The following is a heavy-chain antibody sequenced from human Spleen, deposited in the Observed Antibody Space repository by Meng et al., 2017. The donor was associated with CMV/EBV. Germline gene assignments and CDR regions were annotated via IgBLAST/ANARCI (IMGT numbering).Heavy chain of an antibody. V-gene: IGHV3-74*01. CDR1: GFTFSGFW. CDR2: INSDGSST. J-gene: IGHJ6*02. CDR3: ARVLGDVFFQYGIDV. Sequence: GESLKISCAASGFTFSGFWMHWVRQAPGKGLVWVSRINSDGSSTTYADSVKGRFTISRDNAKNTLYLQMNSLRAEDTAVYYCARVLGDVFFQYGIDVWGQGTTVTVSS. D-gene: IGHD3-16*01.